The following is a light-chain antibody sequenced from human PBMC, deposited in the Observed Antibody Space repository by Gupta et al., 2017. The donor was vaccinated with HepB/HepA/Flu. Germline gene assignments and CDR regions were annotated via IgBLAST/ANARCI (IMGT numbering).Light chain of an antibody. CDR1: SSNIGNNY. V-gene: IGLV1-51*02. CDR3: GTWDSSLSAVV. J-gene: IGLJ2*01. CDR2: ENN. Sequence: QTPSVSAATGQKVTISCSGSSSNIGNNYVSWYQQLPGTAPKLLIYENNKRPSGIPDRFSGSKSGTSATLGITGLQTGDEADYYCGTWDSSLSAVVFGGGTKVTVL.